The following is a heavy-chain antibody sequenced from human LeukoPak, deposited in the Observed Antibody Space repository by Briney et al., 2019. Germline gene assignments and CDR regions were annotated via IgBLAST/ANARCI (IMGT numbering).Heavy chain of an antibody. CDR2: ISGGGSST. CDR3: AKVIFRGLFQGRYFDY. J-gene: IGHJ4*02. V-gene: IGHV3-23*01. Sequence: PGGSLRLSCAASGFTFNTYVMSWVRQAPGRGLEWVSAISGGGSSTYNADSVKGRFTISRDNSKNTLYLQMNSLRAEDTALYYCAKVIFRGLFQGRYFDYWGQGTLVTVSS. D-gene: IGHD2-21*01. CDR1: GFTFNTYV.